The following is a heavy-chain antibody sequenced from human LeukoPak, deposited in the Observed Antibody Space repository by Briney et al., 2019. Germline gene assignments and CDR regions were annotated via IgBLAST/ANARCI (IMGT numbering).Heavy chain of an antibody. V-gene: IGHV4-39*01. CDR3: ARGRSGLLWFGELLL. D-gene: IGHD3-10*01. CDR2: IYYTGGT. Sequence: SETLSLTCSVSGGSITGSSYYWGWIRQSPEKGLEWIGSIYYTGGTHYSPSLKSRVTISVDTSKNQFSLKLSSVTAADTAVYYCARGRSGLLWFGELLLWGQGTLVTVSS. J-gene: IGHJ4*02. CDR1: GGSITGSSYY.